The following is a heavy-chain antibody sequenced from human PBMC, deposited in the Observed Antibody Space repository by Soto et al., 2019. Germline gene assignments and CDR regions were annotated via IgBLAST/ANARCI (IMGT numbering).Heavy chain of an antibody. CDR2: IIPILGIA. J-gene: IGHJ5*02. D-gene: IGHD4-17*01. V-gene: IGHV1-69*02. CDR1: GGTFSSYT. CDR3: ARHWATVTENNWFDP. Sequence: QVQLVQSGAEVKKPGSSVKVSCKASGGTFSSYTISWVRQAPGQGLEWMGRIIPILGIANYAQKFQGRVTITADKSTSNAYMELSSLRYDDTAVYYCARHWATVTENNWFDPWGQGTLVTVSS.